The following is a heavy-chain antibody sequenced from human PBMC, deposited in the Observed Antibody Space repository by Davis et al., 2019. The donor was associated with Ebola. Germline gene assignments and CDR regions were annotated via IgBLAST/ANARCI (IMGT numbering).Heavy chain of an antibody. CDR1: GGSFSDYY. D-gene: IGHD4-17*01. V-gene: IGHV4-34*01. Sequence: SQTLSLTCAVYGGSFSDYYWSWIRPPPGKGLEWIGEINHTGNTNYNPSLKSRVTISVDTSKNQFSLKLSSVTAADTAVYFCARRGDYGDYPYGNWFDPWGQGTLVTVSS. CDR2: INHTGNT. CDR3: ARRGDYGDYPYGNWFDP. J-gene: IGHJ5*02.